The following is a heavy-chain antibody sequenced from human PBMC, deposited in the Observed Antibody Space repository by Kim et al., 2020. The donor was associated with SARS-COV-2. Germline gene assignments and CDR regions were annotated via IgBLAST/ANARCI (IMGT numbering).Heavy chain of an antibody. CDR3: ASTMVRGVTGGMDV. Sequence: AQKFQGGVTMTRDTSTSTVYMELSSLRSEDTAVYYCASTMVRGVTGGMDVWGQGTTVTVSS. J-gene: IGHJ6*02. V-gene: IGHV1-46*01. D-gene: IGHD3-10*01.